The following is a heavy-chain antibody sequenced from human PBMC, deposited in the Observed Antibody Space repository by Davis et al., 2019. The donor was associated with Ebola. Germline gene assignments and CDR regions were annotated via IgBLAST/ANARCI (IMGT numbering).Heavy chain of an antibody. CDR1: GFTLSNDA. CDR2: LSGSGAMT. Sequence: GGSLRLSCVASGFTLSNDAMSWVRQAPGKGLEWVSGLSGSGAMTYYADSVRGRFTISRDNSKNTLLLQMYSLRVEDTAVYYCAKDVVASLHPHYLDSWGQGTLVTVSS. J-gene: IGHJ4*02. D-gene: IGHD2-21*01. V-gene: IGHV3-23*01. CDR3: AKDVVASLHPHYLDS.